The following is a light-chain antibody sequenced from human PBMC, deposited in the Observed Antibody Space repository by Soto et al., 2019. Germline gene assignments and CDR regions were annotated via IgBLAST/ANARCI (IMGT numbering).Light chain of an antibody. V-gene: IGKV3-20*01. J-gene: IGKJ5*01. Sequence: EVVLTQSPGTLSLSPGERATLSCRASQIFSSTSLAWYQQKPRQAPRLLIYGASSRATGIPDRFSGKGSRTDFTLIISRLEPEDFVVYYWQQYGSSLAFGQGTLLEIK. CDR1: QIFSSTS. CDR2: GAS. CDR3: QQYGSSLA.